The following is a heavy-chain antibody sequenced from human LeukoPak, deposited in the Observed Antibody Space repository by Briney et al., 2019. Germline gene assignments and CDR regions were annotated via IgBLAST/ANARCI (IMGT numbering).Heavy chain of an antibody. D-gene: IGHD1-26*01. V-gene: IGHV1-46*01. J-gene: IGHJ4*02. Sequence: ASVDVSCKASVYTFTSYYLHWVREAPAQGLEWRGIISPSGGSTSYTQTFQDRVTMTRDTSTSTVYMELSSLRSEDTAMYYCARSGWEQRSPVDYWGQGTLVTVSS. CDR1: VYTFTSYY. CDR3: ARSGWEQRSPVDY. CDR2: ISPSGGST.